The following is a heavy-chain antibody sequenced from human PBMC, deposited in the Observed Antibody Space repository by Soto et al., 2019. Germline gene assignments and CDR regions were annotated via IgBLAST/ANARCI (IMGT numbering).Heavy chain of an antibody. D-gene: IGHD3-16*01. Sequence: PSETLSLTCAVYGGFLSESYWTWIRQPPGKGLEWIGEINHVGGTNYNPSLKSRVTMSVDTSQNQFSLGQISVTAADTAMYFCVRIRYQLPSSVLWPDPWGQGTPVTVSS. CDR1: GGFLSESY. CDR3: VRIRYQLPSSVLWPDP. V-gene: IGHV4-34*01. CDR2: INHVGGT. J-gene: IGHJ5*02.